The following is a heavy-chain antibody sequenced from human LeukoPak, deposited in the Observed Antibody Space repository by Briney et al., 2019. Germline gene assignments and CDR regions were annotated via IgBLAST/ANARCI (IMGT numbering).Heavy chain of an antibody. D-gene: IGHD5-18*01. V-gene: IGHV3-30*18. CDR2: ISYDGSNK. CDR3: AKGKPSSLWPPFDD. J-gene: IGHJ4*02. CDR1: GFTFRTYG. Sequence: PGGSLRLSCAASGFTFRTYGIHWVRQAPGKGLEWVAVISYDGSNKYYADSVKGRFTISRDNSKNTLYLQMNSLKPEDTAVYYCAKGKPSSLWPPFDDWGQGTLVTVSS.